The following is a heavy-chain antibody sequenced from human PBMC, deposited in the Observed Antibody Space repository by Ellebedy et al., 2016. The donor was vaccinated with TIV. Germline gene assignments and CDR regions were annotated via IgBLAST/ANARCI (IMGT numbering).Heavy chain of an antibody. CDR3: ASGAARGYNYFGMDV. CDR2: IIPILGTT. Sequence: AASVKVSCKASGDTFTSISYALTWVRLAPGQGLEWMGRIIPILGTTIYAQKFQGRVTITADKSTTTAYMELSSLRSEDTAVYFCASGAARGYNYFGMDVWGQGTTVTVSS. J-gene: IGHJ6*02. CDR1: GDTFTSISYA. V-gene: IGHV1-69*04. D-gene: IGHD5-12*01.